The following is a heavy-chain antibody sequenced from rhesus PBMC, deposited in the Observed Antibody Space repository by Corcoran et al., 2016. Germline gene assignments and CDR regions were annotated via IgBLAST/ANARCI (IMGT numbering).Heavy chain of an antibody. CDR2: IYWADDK. V-gene: IGHV2S1*01. Sequence: QVTLKESGPALVKPTQTLTLTCTFSGFSLSTSGMGVGWIRQPPGKALEWLANIYWADDKYHSSSLKNRLLISKYHSKNHGVLKMTNMDPVDKATYYCARVSGYEDDYGYYYTHYFDYWGQGVLVTVSS. D-gene: IGHD3S6*01. CDR3: ARVSGYEDDYGYYYTHYFDY. CDR1: GFSLSTSGMG. J-gene: IGHJ4*01.